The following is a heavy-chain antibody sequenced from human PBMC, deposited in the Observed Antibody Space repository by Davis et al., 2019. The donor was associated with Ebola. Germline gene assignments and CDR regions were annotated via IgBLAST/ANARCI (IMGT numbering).Heavy chain of an antibody. CDR2: ISSSSSTI. D-gene: IGHD2-15*01. Sequence: GGSLRLSCAASGFTFSSYSMNWVRQAPGKGLEWVSYISSSSSTIYYADSVKGRFTISRDNAKNSLYLQMNSLRDEDTAVYYCARDGVVVAANPGFYYGMDVWGQGTTVTLSS. CDR3: ARDGVVVAANPGFYYGMDV. CDR1: GFTFSSYS. V-gene: IGHV3-48*02. J-gene: IGHJ6*02.